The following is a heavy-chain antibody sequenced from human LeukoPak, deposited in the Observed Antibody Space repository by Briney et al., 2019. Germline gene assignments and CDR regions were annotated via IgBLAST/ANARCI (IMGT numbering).Heavy chain of an antibody. Sequence: GSLGLSCAASGFTFSNAWMSWVRQAPGKGLEWVGRIKSKTDGGTTDYAAPVKGRFTISRDDSKNTLYLQMNSLKTEDTAVYYCTTDSSLLWFGELRYYYYYGMDVWGKGTTVTVSS. J-gene: IGHJ6*04. CDR1: GFTFSNAW. D-gene: IGHD3-10*01. V-gene: IGHV3-15*01. CDR2: IKSKTDGGTT. CDR3: TTDSSLLWFGELRYYYYYGMDV.